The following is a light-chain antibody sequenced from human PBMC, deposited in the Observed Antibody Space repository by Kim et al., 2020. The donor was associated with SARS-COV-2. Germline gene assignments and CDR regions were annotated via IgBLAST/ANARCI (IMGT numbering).Light chain of an antibody. V-gene: IGLV6-57*01. Sequence: GRTVTVSCTRTMENIASSYEQWYQQRPGSSPTHLIFEDNQRPSGVPARVSGSVDSSSNCAFFSISRLQTADKADYYCQSYDFSNVVFGGGTRLTVL. CDR1: MENIASSY. CDR3: QSYDFSNVV. CDR2: EDN. J-gene: IGLJ7*01.